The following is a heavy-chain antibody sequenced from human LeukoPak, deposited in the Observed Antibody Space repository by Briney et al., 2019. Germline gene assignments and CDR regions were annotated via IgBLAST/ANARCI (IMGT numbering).Heavy chain of an antibody. Sequence: ASVKVSCKVSGYTLTELSMHWVRQAPGKGLEWMGGFDPEDGETIYAQKFQGRVTMTEDTSTDTAYMELSSLRSEDTAVYYCATEPRFGELNAFDIWGQGTMVTVSS. CDR1: GYTLTELS. J-gene: IGHJ3*02. CDR3: ATEPRFGELNAFDI. V-gene: IGHV1-24*01. D-gene: IGHD3-10*01. CDR2: FDPEDGET.